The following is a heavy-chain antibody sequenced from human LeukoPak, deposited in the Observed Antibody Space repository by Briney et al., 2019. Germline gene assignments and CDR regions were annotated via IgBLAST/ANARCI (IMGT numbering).Heavy chain of an antibody. CDR3: ARDRVSVATIPEAGY. J-gene: IGHJ4*02. D-gene: IGHD5-12*01. CDR1: GFTFSSYS. CDR2: ISSSSSHI. V-gene: IGHV3-21*01. Sequence: GGSLRLSCAASGFTFSSYSMNWVRQAPGKGLEWVSSISSSSSHIYYADSVKGRFTISRDNAKNSLYLQMNSLRAEDTAVYYCARDRVSVATIPEAGYWGQGTLVTVSS.